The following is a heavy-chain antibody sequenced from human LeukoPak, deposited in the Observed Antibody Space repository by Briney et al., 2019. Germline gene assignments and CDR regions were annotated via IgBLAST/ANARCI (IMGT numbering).Heavy chain of an antibody. Sequence: PSETLSLTCTVSDGSITSYFWSWIRQPPGKGLEWVAYIHYTEHSNYNPSLKSRVTISLDTSKNQFSLKLSSVTAADTAVYYCAREGYSETFFNWFDPWGQGTLVTVSS. D-gene: IGHD1-26*01. CDR3: AREGYSETFFNWFDP. CDR1: DGSITSYF. CDR2: IHYTEHS. J-gene: IGHJ5*02. V-gene: IGHV4-59*01.